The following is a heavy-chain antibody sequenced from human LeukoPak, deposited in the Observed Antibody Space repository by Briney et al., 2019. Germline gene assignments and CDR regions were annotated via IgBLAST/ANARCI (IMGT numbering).Heavy chain of an antibody. J-gene: IGHJ3*02. CDR3: ARTSRYSGSYRPGAFDI. Sequence: GESLKISCKGSGYSFTSYWIGWVRQMPGKGPEWMGIIYPGDSDTRYSPSFQGQVTISADKSISTAYLQWSSLKASDTAMYYCARTSRYSGSYRPGAFDIWGQGTMVTVSS. CDR2: IYPGDSDT. V-gene: IGHV5-51*01. D-gene: IGHD1-26*01. CDR1: GYSFTSYW.